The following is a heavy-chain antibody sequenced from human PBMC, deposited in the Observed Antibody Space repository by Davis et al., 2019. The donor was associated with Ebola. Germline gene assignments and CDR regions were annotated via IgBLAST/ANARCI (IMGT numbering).Heavy chain of an antibody. CDR2: ARNRPNSYTT. D-gene: IGHD2-15*01. CDR1: GFTFSDHY. Sequence: PGGSLRLSCAASGFTFSDHYMDWVRQAPGKGLEWVGRARNRPNSYTTEYAASVKGRFTISRDDSKNSLSLQMNSLTSEDTAVYYCARARGYCSGGTCYFYALDVWGQGTTVTVSS. J-gene: IGHJ6*02. CDR3: ARARGYCSGGTCYFYALDV. V-gene: IGHV3-72*01.